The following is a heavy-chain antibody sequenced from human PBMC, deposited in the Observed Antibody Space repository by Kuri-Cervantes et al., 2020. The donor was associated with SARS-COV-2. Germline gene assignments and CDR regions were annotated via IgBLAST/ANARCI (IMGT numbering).Heavy chain of an antibody. Sequence: SETLSLTCAVYGGSFSGYYWSWIRQPPGKGLEWIGEINHSGSTNYNPSLKSRVTISVDTSKNQFSLKLSSVTAADTAVYYCARDVNSQDYSQYYDWFDPWGQGTQVTVSS. D-gene: IGHD2/OR15-2a*01. CDR1: GGSFSGYY. J-gene: IGHJ5*02. CDR3: ARDVNSQDYSQYYDWFDP. V-gene: IGHV4-34*01. CDR2: INHSGST.